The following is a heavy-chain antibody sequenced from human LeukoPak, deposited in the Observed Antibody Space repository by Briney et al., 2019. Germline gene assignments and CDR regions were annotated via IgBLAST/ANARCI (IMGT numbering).Heavy chain of an antibody. D-gene: IGHD3-10*01. CDR2: IIPILGIA. CDR3: ARDPGGYNWFDP. Sequence: SVKVSCKASGGTFSSYAISWVRQAPGQGLEWMGRIIPILGIANYAQRFQGRVTITADKSTSTAYMELSSLRSEDTAVYYCARDPGGYNWFDPWGQGTLVTVSS. CDR1: GGTFSSYA. J-gene: IGHJ5*02. V-gene: IGHV1-69*04.